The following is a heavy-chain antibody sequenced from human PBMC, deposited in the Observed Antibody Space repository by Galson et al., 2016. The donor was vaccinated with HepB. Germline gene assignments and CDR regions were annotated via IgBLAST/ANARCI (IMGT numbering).Heavy chain of an antibody. D-gene: IGHD6-13*01. CDR1: GFTFSSYT. CDR2: IWFDGTND. CDR3: ARDSSSTSWYEWSED. V-gene: IGHV3-30-3*01. Sequence: SLRLSCAASGFTFSSYTMHWARQAPGKGLEWVAVIWFDGTNDYYADSVKGRFTISRDNSKNTLYLQMNSLRAEDTAMYYCARDSSSTSWYEWSEDWGQGTLVIVSS. J-gene: IGHJ4*02.